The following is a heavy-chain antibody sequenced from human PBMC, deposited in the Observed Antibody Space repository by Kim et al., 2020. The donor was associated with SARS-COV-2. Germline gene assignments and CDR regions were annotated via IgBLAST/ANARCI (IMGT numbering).Heavy chain of an antibody. V-gene: IGHV4-59*01. D-gene: IGHD4-4*01. CDR3: ARMTTVSQTWFDP. J-gene: IGHJ5*02. Sequence: YNPPLKSRVTISVDTSKNQFSLKLSSVTAADTAVYYCARMTTVSQTWFDPWGQGTLVTVSS.